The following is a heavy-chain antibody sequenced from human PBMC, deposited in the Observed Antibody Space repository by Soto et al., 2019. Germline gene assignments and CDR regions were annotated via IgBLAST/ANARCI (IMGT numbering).Heavy chain of an antibody. D-gene: IGHD6-19*01. CDR2: VNQDGTQK. CDR1: GFTFSGYW. CDR3: ARWESSDWYLGI. J-gene: IGHJ4*02. V-gene: IGHV3-7*03. Sequence: GGSLRLSCAGSGFTFSGYWMTWVRQPPGKGLEWVASVNQDGTQKFYVDSVKGRFTISRDNAKNSLFLQMISLRAEDTAVYYCARWESSDWYLGIWGQGTLVTVSS.